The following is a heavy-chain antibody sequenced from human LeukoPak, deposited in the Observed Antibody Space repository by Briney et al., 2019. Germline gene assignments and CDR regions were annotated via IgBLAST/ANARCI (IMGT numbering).Heavy chain of an antibody. D-gene: IGHD3-22*01. Sequence: SETLSLTCTVSGGSISSYYWSWIRQPPGKGLEWIGYIYYSGSTNYNPSLKSRVTISVDTSKNQFSLKLSSVTAADTAVYYCVVGDSSGDFDYWGQGTLVTVSS. CDR2: IYYSGST. V-gene: IGHV4-59*01. J-gene: IGHJ4*02. CDR1: GGSISSYY. CDR3: VVGDSSGDFDY.